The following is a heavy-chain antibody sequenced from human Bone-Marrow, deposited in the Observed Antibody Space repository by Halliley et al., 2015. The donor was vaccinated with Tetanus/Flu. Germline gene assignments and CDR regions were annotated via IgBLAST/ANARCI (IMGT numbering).Heavy chain of an antibody. CDR2: SDSTGTTI. V-gene: IGHV3-48*03. CDR3: ARDLLTTTEH. D-gene: IGHD4-17*01. Sequence: LEWVSFSDSTGTTIYYADSVKGRFTISRDNAKNSLSLQMNSLRAEDTAVYYCARDLLTTTEHWGQGTLVTVSS. J-gene: IGHJ1*01.